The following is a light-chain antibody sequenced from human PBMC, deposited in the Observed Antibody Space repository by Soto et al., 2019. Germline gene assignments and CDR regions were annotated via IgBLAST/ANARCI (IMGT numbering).Light chain of an antibody. CDR2: DAS. V-gene: IGKV1-9*01. CDR1: QGISSY. J-gene: IGKJ5*01. CDR3: QLLNSYPIP. Sequence: DIQLTQSPSFLSASVGDRVTITCRASQGISSYLAWYQQKPGKAPKLLIYDASTLQSGVPSRFSGSGSGTEFTLTISSLQPEDFATYYCQLLNSYPIPLGQGTRLEIK.